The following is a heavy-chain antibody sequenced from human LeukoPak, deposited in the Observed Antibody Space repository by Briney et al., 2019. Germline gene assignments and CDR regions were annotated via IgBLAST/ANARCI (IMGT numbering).Heavy chain of an antibody. CDR3: AKSNGYGLVDI. CDR2: IYDSGST. J-gene: IGHJ3*02. V-gene: IGHV4-59*11. D-gene: IGHD3-10*01. Sequence: SETLSLTCTVAGGSISSQYWNWIRQPPGKGLEWIGHIYDSGSTKFNPSLKSRVTISLDTSRNQFSLKLNSVTAADTAVYYCAKSNGYGLVDIWGQGTMVTVSS. CDR1: GGSISSQY.